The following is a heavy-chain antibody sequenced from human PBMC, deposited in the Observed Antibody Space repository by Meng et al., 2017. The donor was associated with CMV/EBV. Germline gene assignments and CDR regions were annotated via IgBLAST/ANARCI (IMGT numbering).Heavy chain of an antibody. V-gene: IGHV1-8*01. Sequence: AAVQVSCKASGYTFTSYDINWVRQATGQGLEWMGWMNPNSGNTGYAQKFQGRVTMTRNTSISTAYMELSSLRSEDTAVYYCARRGAAAISTWFDPWGQGTLVTVSS. J-gene: IGHJ5*02. CDR3: ARRGAAAISTWFDP. CDR2: MNPNSGNT. CDR1: GYTFTSYD. D-gene: IGHD2-2*02.